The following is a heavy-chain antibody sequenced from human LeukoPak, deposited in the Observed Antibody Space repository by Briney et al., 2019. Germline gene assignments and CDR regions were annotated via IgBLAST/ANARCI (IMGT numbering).Heavy chain of an antibody. CDR1: GFTFSSYW. D-gene: IGHD2-2*01. CDR2: IKQDGSEK. Sequence: PGGSLRLSCAAPGFTFSSYWMSWVRQAPGKGLEWVANIKQDGSEKYYVDSVEGRFTISRDNAKNSLYLQMNSLRAEDTAVYYCARAGDIVVVPAANNLGYWGQGTLVTVSS. J-gene: IGHJ4*02. CDR3: ARAGDIVVVPAANNLGY. V-gene: IGHV3-7*03.